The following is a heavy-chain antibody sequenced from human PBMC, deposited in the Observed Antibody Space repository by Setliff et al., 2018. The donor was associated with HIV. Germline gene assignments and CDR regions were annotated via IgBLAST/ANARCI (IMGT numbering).Heavy chain of an antibody. CDR2: IYTSGST. V-gene: IGHV4-61*02. CDR3: ARLSGAYYYFDY. J-gene: IGHJ4*02. Sequence: PSETLSLTCTVSGASISSGNYYWSWIRQPAGKGLEWIGRIYTSGSTNYNPSLKSRVTISVDTSKNQFSLKLSAVTAADTAVYYCARLSGAYYYFDYWGQGTLVTVSS. D-gene: IGHD2-15*01. CDR1: GASISSGNYY.